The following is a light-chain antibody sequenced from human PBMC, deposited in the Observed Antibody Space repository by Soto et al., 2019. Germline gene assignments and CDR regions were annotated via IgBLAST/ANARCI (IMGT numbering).Light chain of an antibody. Sequence: EFVLTQSPATLSLSPGERATLSCRASQSVSSYLAWYQQKPGQAPGLLIYDASNRATGIPARFSGSGSGTDFTLTISSLEPEDFAVYYCQQRSNWPYTFGQGTKLEIK. J-gene: IGKJ2*01. CDR3: QQRSNWPYT. CDR2: DAS. V-gene: IGKV3-11*01. CDR1: QSVSSY.